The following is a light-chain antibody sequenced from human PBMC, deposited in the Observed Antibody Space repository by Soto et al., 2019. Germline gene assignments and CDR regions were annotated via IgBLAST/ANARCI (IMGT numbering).Light chain of an antibody. Sequence: PGERATLFCRASQSVSSNYFAWYQQKPGQAPRLLIYGVSSRPTGIPDRFSGSGSGTDFTLTISRLEPEDFAVYYCEQYGSSPRTFGQGTKVDIK. CDR2: GVS. J-gene: IGKJ1*01. CDR3: EQYGSSPRT. CDR1: QSVSSNY. V-gene: IGKV3-20*01.